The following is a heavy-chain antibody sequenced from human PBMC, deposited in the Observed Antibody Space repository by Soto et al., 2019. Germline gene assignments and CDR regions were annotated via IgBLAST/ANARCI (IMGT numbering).Heavy chain of an antibody. CDR3: AREENCSDGICYAEYFHG. J-gene: IGHJ1*01. V-gene: IGHV1-46*01. Sequence: QVQLVQSGAEVKNPGASVKVSCKASGYIVTAYSMHWVRQAPGQGLEWMGVVNPSGGSTNYAQKSQGRITMTRDTSASTVYMDLSSQTSEDTAVYYCAREENCSDGICYAEYFHGWGQGTLATVSS. D-gene: IGHD2-15*01. CDR2: VNPSGGST. CDR1: GYIVTAYS.